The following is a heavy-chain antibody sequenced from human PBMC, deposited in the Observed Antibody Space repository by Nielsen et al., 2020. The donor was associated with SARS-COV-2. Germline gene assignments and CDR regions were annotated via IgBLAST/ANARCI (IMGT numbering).Heavy chain of an antibody. V-gene: IGHV4-4*02. Sequence: SETLSLTCAVSGDSVSSHDWWTWVRQSTGKGLEWIGEVPHSGSTNYNTSLKRRVTLSMDKSKNQFSLRLTSVSAADTAVYFCARGDLVVVPSPLLGLGPIFYYFYLDVWGKGTTVIVSS. J-gene: IGHJ6*03. CDR2: VPHSGST. CDR3: ARGDLVVVPSPLLGLGPIFYYFYLDV. CDR1: GDSVSSHDW. D-gene: IGHD2-2*02.